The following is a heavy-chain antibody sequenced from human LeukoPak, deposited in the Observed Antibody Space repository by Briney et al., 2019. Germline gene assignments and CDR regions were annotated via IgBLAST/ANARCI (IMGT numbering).Heavy chain of an antibody. CDR1: GGTFSSYA. J-gene: IGHJ4*02. CDR2: IIPIFGTA. CDR3: ARIAAAGDRGDY. V-gene: IGHV1-69*05. Sequence: SVKVSCKASGGTFSSYAISWVRPAPGQGLEWMGGIIPIFGTANYAQKFQGRVTITTDESTSTAYMELSSLRSEDTAVYYCARIAAAGDRGDYWGQGTLVTVSS. D-gene: IGHD6-13*01.